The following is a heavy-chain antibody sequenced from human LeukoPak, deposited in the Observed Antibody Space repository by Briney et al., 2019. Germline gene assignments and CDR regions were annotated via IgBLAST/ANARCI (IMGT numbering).Heavy chain of an antibody. CDR2: INPNSGGT. V-gene: IGHV1-2*06. CDR1: GYTFTAYY. J-gene: IGHJ5*02. D-gene: IGHD2-2*01. CDR3: ARDTYALDIVVVPAAPDP. Sequence: GASVKVSCKASGYTFTAYYMYWVRQAPGQGLECMGRINPNSGGTNYAQKFQGRVTMTRDTSISTAYMELSRLRSDDTAVYYCARDTYALDIVVVPAAPDPWGQGTLVTVSS.